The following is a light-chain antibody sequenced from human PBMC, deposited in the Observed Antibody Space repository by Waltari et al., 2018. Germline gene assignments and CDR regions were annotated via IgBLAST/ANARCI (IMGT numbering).Light chain of an antibody. CDR2: ATS. Sequence: EIVLTQSPATLSLSPGERATLSCRASHSIANYLAWYQQRPGQAPRLLIYATSNRATGIPARFSGSGYETDFTLTISSLEPEDFGVYYCQQRSNWPLTFGGGTKVEIK. J-gene: IGKJ4*01. V-gene: IGKV3-11*01. CDR3: QQRSNWPLT. CDR1: HSIANY.